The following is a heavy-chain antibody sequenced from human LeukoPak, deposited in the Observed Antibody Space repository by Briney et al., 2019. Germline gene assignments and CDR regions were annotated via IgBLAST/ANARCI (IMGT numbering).Heavy chain of an antibody. Sequence: GESLKISCKGSGYSFTSYWIGWVRQMPGKGLEWMGIIYPGDSDTRYSPSFQGQVTISADKSISTAYLQWSSLKASDTAMYYCARQGWKKNNRYNWFDPWGQGTLVTVSS. CDR3: ARQGWKKNNRYNWFDP. D-gene: IGHD1/OR15-1a*01. J-gene: IGHJ5*02. V-gene: IGHV5-51*01. CDR1: GYSFTSYW. CDR2: IYPGDSDT.